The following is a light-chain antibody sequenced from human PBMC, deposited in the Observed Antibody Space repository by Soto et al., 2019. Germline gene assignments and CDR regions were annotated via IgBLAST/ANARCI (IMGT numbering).Light chain of an antibody. Sequence: DIQMTQSPSTLSASVGDRVTITCRASQSISSWLAWYQQKPGKAPKLLIYDASSLESGVTSRFSGSGSGTEFTLTSSSLQPDDFATYFCQQYNSYSTCGRGPKVEIK. V-gene: IGKV1-5*01. CDR1: QSISSW. CDR3: QQYNSYST. CDR2: DAS. J-gene: IGKJ1*01.